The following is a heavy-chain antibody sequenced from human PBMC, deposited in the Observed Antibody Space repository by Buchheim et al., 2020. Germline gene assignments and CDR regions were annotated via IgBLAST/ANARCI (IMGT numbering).Heavy chain of an antibody. V-gene: IGHV3-15*01. CDR2: IKSKTDGGTT. CDR3: TTQYYYDSSGYDY. J-gene: IGHJ4*02. CDR1: GFTFSNAW. D-gene: IGHD3-22*01. Sequence: EVQLVESGGGLVKPGGSLRLSCAASGFTFSNAWMSWVRQAPGKGLEWVGRIKSKTDGGTTAYAAPVKGRFTLSRDDSKNTLYLQMNSLKIEDTAVYYCTTQYYYDSSGYDYWGQGTL.